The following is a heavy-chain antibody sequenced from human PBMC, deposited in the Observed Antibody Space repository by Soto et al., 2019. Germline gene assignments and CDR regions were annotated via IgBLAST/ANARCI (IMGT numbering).Heavy chain of an antibody. V-gene: IGHV1-2*04. CDR1: GYTFTRYY. Sequence: ASVKVSCQASGYTFTRYYMHWVRQAPGPGLEWMGWINPNSGGTNYAQKFQGWVTMTRDTSISTAYMELSRLRSDDTAVYYCAREMVIAARRPAYYYYGMDVWGQGTTVTVSS. J-gene: IGHJ6*02. D-gene: IGHD6-6*01. CDR3: AREMVIAARRPAYYYYGMDV. CDR2: INPNSGGT.